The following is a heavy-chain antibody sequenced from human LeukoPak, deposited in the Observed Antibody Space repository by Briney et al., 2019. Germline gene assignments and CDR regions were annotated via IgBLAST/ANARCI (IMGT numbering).Heavy chain of an antibody. D-gene: IGHD1-26*01. V-gene: IGHV1-8*01. CDR1: GYTFTSYD. J-gene: IGHJ5*02. CDR2: MNPNSGNT. CDR3: ARGPSLIVGATTWFDP. Sequence: ASVKVSCKASGYTFTSYDINWVRQATGQGLEWMGWMNPNSGNTGCAQKFQGRVTMTRNTSISTAYMELSSLRSEDTAVYYCARGPSLIVGATTWFDPWGQGTLVTVSS.